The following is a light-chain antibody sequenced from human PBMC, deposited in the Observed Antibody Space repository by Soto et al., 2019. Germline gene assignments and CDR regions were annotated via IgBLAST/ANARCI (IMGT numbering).Light chain of an antibody. Sequence: QSVLTQPPSVSAAPGQKVTISCSGRSSNIGGNSVSWYQQLPGTAPKLLIYDDNKRPSGIPDRFSGSKSGTSATLGITGFQTGDEADYYCGSWDSSLSAYVFGTGTTVTV. CDR1: SSNIGGNS. CDR2: DDN. CDR3: GSWDSSLSAYV. J-gene: IGLJ1*01. V-gene: IGLV1-51*01.